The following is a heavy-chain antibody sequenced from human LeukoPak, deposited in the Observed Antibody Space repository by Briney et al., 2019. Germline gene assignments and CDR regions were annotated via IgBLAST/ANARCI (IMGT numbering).Heavy chain of an antibody. Sequence: GSSVKVSCKASGGTFSSYAISWVRQAPGQGLEWMGGIIPIFGTANYAQKFQGRVTITADKSTSTAYMELSSLRSGDTAVYYCARGTQDIVVVPAAMGDAFDIWGQGTMVTVSS. CDR2: IIPIFGTA. D-gene: IGHD2-2*01. CDR1: GGTFSSYA. V-gene: IGHV1-69*06. CDR3: ARGTQDIVVVPAAMGDAFDI. J-gene: IGHJ3*02.